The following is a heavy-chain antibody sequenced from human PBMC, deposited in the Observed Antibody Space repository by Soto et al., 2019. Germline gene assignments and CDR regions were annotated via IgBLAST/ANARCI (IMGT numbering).Heavy chain of an antibody. Sequence: PSETLSLTCAVSGGSISSGGYSWSWIRQPPGKGLEWIGYIYHSGSTYYNPSLKSRVTISVDRSKNQFSLKLSSVTAADTAVYYCARARYVPGWSDPWGPGTLVTVSS. D-gene: IGHD3-10*02. V-gene: IGHV4-30-2*01. J-gene: IGHJ5*02. CDR1: GGSISSGGYS. CDR2: IYHSGST. CDR3: ARARYVPGWSDP.